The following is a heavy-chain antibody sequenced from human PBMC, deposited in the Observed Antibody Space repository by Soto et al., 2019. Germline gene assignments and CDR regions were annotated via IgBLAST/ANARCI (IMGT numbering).Heavy chain of an antibody. CDR3: AKRGVDTFGLSY. CDR1: GFTFSSFW. CDR2: INTDGSST. J-gene: IGHJ4*02. Sequence: EVQLVESGGGLVQPGGSLRLSCAVSGFTFSSFWMHWVRQAPGEGLVWVSPINTDGSSTSYADSVKGRFTISRDNAKNTLYLQMQRMRVEETTMYYCAKRGVDTFGLSYWGQGTLVTVSS. V-gene: IGHV3-74*01. D-gene: IGHD3-10*01.